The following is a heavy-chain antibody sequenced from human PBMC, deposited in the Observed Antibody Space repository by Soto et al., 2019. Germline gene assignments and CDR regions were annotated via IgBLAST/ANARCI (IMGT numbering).Heavy chain of an antibody. J-gene: IGHJ4*02. CDR3: VRDGVGATTFFGYFDY. V-gene: IGHV3-33*01. CDR2: TRHDGSNT. Sequence: QVQLVESGGGVVQPGRSLRLSCAASGFNFGSYGMHWVRQAPGKGLEWVAITRHDGSNTYYADSVRGRFTISGDNSKNTLYLQMNSLTVEDTAVYYCVRDGVGATTFFGYFDYWGQGTLITVSS. CDR1: GFNFGSYG. D-gene: IGHD1-26*01.